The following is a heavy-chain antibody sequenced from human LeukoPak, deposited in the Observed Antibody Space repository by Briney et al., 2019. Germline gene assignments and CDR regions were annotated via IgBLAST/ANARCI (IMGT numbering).Heavy chain of an antibody. J-gene: IGHJ4*02. CDR3: AREGAIVVVPAAMTPPGYFDY. CDR2: IISSSSYI. Sequence: GGSLRLSCAASGFTFSSYSMNWVREAPGKGLEWVSSIISSSSYIYYADSVQGRFTISRDNAKTSLYLQMTSLRAEDTAVYYCAREGAIVVVPAAMTPPGYFDYWGQGTLVTVSS. CDR1: GFTFSSYS. V-gene: IGHV3-21*01. D-gene: IGHD2-2*01.